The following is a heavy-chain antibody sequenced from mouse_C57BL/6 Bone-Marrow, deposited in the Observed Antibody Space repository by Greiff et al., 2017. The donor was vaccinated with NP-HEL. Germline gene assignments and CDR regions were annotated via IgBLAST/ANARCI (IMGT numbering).Heavy chain of an antibody. CDR2: ISYDGSN. V-gene: IGHV3-6*01. CDR1: GYSITSGYY. D-gene: IGHD1-1*01. CDR3: ARAMITTVVAPVAY. J-gene: IGHJ3*01. Sequence: EVQLVESGPGLVKPSQSLPLTCSVTGYSITSGYYWNWIRQCPGNKLEWMGYISYDGSNNYNQPPKNRISITRDTSKNQVFLKLNSLTTEDTAAYYCARAMITTVVAPVAYWGQGTLVTVSA.